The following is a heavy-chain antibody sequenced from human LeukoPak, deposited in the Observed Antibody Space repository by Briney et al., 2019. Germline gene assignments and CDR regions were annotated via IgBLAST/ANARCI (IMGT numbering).Heavy chain of an antibody. Sequence: PGRSLRLSCAASGFTFSSYGMHWVRQAPGKGLEWVAVISYDGSNKYYADSVKGRFTISRDNSKNTLYLQMNSLRAEDTAVYYCAKVGEGSSWYEEPYYYYYGMDVWGQGTTVTVSS. J-gene: IGHJ6*02. D-gene: IGHD6-13*01. CDR2: ISYDGSNK. CDR3: AKVGEGSSWYEEPYYYYYGMDV. CDR1: GFTFSSYG. V-gene: IGHV3-30*18.